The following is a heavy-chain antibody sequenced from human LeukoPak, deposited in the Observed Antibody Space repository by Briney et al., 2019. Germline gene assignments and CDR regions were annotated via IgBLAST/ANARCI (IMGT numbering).Heavy chain of an antibody. Sequence: SETLSLTCTLSGGSISNYYWSWIRQPAGKGLEWIGRIYASGSTNYNPPLKSRVTMSVDTSKNQFSLKLSSVTAADTAVYYCARGGGAYLRFDPWGQGTLVTVSS. CDR2: IYASGST. CDR3: ARGGGAYLRFDP. V-gene: IGHV4-4*07. CDR1: GGSISNYY. D-gene: IGHD2/OR15-2a*01. J-gene: IGHJ5*01.